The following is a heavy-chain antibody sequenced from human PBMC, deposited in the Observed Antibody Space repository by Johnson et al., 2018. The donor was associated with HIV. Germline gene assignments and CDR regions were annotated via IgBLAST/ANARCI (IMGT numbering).Heavy chain of an antibody. V-gene: IGHV3-33*06. D-gene: IGHD1-26*01. CDR2: IWYDGSNK. J-gene: IGHJ3*02. CDR1: GFTFDDDG. CDR3: GKDDLGCELSHDDAFDI. Sequence: QVQLVESGGGVVRPGGSLRLSCAASGFTFDDDGMSWVRQAPGKGLEWVAVIWYDGSNKYYADSVKGRFTISRDNSKNTLYLQMNSLRAEDTAVYYCGKDDLGCELSHDDAFDIWGQGKMVTVSS.